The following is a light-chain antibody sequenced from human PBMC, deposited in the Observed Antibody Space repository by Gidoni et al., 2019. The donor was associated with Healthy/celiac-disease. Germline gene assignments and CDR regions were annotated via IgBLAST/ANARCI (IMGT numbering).Light chain of an antibody. CDR3: SSYTSSSTLV. CDR1: SSDVGGYNY. J-gene: IGLJ3*02. CDR2: DVS. V-gene: IGLV2-14*03. Sequence: QSALTQPASVSGSPAPSITISCTGTSSDVGGYNYVSWYQQHPGKAPKLMSYDVSNRPSGVSNRFYGSKSGKTASLTISGIQAEDEADYYCSSYTSSSTLVFGGGTKLTVL.